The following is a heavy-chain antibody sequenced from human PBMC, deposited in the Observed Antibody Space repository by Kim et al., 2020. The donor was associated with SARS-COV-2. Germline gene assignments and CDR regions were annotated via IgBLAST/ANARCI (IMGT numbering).Heavy chain of an antibody. V-gene: IGHV4-34*01. Sequence: TALQSRVPITVDTSKNQFSLKLSSVTAADTAVYYCARGSNQLLPLYFDYWGQGTLVTVSS. CDR3: ARGSNQLLPLYFDY. D-gene: IGHD2-2*01. J-gene: IGHJ4*02.